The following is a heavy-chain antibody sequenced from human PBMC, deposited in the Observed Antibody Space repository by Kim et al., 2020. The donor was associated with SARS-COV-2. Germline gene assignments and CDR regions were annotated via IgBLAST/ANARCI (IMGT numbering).Heavy chain of an antibody. CDR1: GDSVSSNSAA. CDR3: ARDLGSRVVVAAVYYFDY. V-gene: IGHV6-1*01. J-gene: IGHJ4*02. D-gene: IGHD2-15*01. CDR2: TYYRSKWYN. Sequence: SQTLSLTCAISGDSVSSNSAAWNWIRQSPSRGLEWLGRTYYRSKWYNDYAVSVKSRITINPDTSKNQFSLQLNSVTPEDTAVYYCARDLGSRVVVAAVYYFDYWGQGTLVTVSS.